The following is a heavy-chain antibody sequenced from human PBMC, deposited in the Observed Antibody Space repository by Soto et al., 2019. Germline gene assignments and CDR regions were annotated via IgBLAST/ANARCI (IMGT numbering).Heavy chain of an antibody. Sequence: EAQLVESGGGLVQPGGSLRLSCAASGFTFSSYSMNWVRQAPGKGLEWVSYISSSSSTIYYADSVKGRFTISRDNAKNSLYLQMNSLRAEDTAVYYCARAYGDSNFDYWGQGTLVTVSS. J-gene: IGHJ4*02. CDR1: GFTFSSYS. D-gene: IGHD4-17*01. V-gene: IGHV3-48*01. CDR2: ISSSSSTI. CDR3: ARAYGDSNFDY.